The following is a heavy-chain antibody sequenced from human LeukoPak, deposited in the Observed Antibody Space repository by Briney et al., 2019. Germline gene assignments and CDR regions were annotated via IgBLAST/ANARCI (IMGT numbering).Heavy chain of an antibody. CDR3: ARGLDSSRSFDY. Sequence: SETLSLTCAVYGGSFSGYYWSWIRQPPGKGLEWIGEINHGGSTNYNPSLKSRVTISVDTSKNQFSLKLSSVTAADTAVYYCARGLDSSRSFDYWGQGTLVTVSS. V-gene: IGHV4-34*01. CDR2: INHGGST. D-gene: IGHD6-13*01. CDR1: GGSFSGYY. J-gene: IGHJ4*02.